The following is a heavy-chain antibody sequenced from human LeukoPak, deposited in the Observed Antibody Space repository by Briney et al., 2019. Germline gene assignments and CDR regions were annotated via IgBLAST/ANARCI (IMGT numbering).Heavy chain of an antibody. Sequence: VASVKVSCKVSGHTLNELSMHWVRQPPGKGLEWMGGFDPEDEETVYAQKSQGRITMTGDTSTDTAYPELSNLRPHDTAVYFCATDTGDSQLLLSSFNYWGQGTLVTGSS. D-gene: IGHD2-21*02. J-gene: IGHJ4*02. CDR2: FDPEDEET. CDR3: ATDTGDSQLLLSSFNY. V-gene: IGHV1-24*01. CDR1: GHTLNELS.